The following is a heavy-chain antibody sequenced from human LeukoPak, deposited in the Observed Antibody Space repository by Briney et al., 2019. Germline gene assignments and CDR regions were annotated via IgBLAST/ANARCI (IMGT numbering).Heavy chain of an antibody. D-gene: IGHD1-26*01. Sequence: ESGGSLRLSCAASGFTVSSNYMNWVRQAPGKGLEWVAFIRYDGSYKYCADSVKGRFTISRDNSKNTLYLQMNSLRAEDTAVYYCATEGGSYYVHTFDYWGQGTLVTVSS. CDR2: IRYDGSYK. J-gene: IGHJ4*02. V-gene: IGHV3-30*02. CDR1: GFTVSSNY. CDR3: ATEGGSYYVHTFDY.